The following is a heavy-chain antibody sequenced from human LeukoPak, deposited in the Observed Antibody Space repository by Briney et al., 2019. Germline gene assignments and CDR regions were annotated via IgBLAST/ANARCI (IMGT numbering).Heavy chain of an antibody. J-gene: IGHJ4*02. D-gene: IGHD6-13*01. Sequence: SLRLSCTGSGFNFCDYALTWVRQAPGKGLEWVGFIRSKTYAGNTEYAASVKGRFTYSRDDSQSIAYLQMNSLKTEDTAVYYCTRVRMAAYSSSSLAYWGQGTLVTVSS. CDR1: GFNFCDYA. V-gene: IGHV3-49*04. CDR2: IRSKTYAGNT. CDR3: TRVRMAAYSSSSLAY.